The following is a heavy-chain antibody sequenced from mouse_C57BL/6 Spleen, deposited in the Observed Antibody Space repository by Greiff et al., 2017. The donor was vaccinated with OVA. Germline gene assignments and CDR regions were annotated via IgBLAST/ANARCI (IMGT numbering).Heavy chain of an antibody. D-gene: IGHD1-1*01. CDR1: GFSLTSYG. Sequence: QVQLQQSGPGLVQPSQSLSITCTVSGFSLTSYGVHWVRQPPGKGLEWLGVIWSGGSTDYNAAFISRLSISKDNSKSQVFFKMNSLQADDTAIYYCAKNRRGSSSYYYAMDYWGQGTSVTVSS. V-gene: IGHV2-4*01. CDR2: IWSGGST. CDR3: AKNRRGSSSYYYAMDY. J-gene: IGHJ4*01.